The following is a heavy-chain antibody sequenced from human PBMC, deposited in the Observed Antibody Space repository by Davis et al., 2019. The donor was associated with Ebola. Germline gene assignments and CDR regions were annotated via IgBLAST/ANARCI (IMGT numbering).Heavy chain of an antibody. V-gene: IGHV3-33*06. J-gene: IGHJ6*03. D-gene: IGHD3-3*01. CDR2: IWYDGSNK. CDR1: GFTFSSYG. Sequence: GESLKISCAASGFTFSSYGMHWVRQAPGKGLEWVAVIWYDGSNKYYADSVKGRFTISRDNSKNTLYLQMNSLRAEDTAVYYCAKGSYDFWSGYPSSHYYYMDVWGKGTTVTVSS. CDR3: AKGSYDFWSGYPSSHYYYMDV.